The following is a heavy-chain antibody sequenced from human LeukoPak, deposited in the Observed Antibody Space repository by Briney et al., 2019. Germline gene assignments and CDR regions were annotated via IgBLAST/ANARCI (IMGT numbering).Heavy chain of an antibody. J-gene: IGHJ4*02. D-gene: IGHD3-3*01. Sequence: SGTLSLTCGVSGGSFINTNWGAWVRQPPGKGLERIGEVHLDGRTNYNPSLESRLTMSVDVSENQVSLKLTSVTAADTAVYYCAREGGFYRPLDYSGQGTLVTVSS. CDR1: GGSFINTNW. V-gene: IGHV4-4*02. CDR3: AREGGFYRPLDY. CDR2: VHLDGRT.